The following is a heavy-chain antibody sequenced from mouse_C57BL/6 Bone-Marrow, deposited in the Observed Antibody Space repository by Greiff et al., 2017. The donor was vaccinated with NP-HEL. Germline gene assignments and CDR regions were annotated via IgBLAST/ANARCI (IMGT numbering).Heavy chain of an antibody. Sequence: VQLKESGAELVRPGASVKLSCTASGFNIKDDYMHWVKQRPEQGLEWIGWIDPENGDTEYASKFQGKATITADTSSNTAYLQLSSLTSEDTAVYYCTTGGEYYAMDYWGQGTSVTVSS. CDR1: GFNIKDDY. J-gene: IGHJ4*01. CDR3: TTGGEYYAMDY. CDR2: IDPENGDT. V-gene: IGHV14-4*01.